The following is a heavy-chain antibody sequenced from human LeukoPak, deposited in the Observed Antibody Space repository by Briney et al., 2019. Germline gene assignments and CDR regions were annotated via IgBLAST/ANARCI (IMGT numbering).Heavy chain of an antibody. CDR1: GFTFSSYG. V-gene: IGHV3-33*01. CDR3: ARAGSEGTTPDY. J-gene: IGHJ4*02. CDR2: IWYDGSNK. D-gene: IGHD4-17*01. Sequence: PGRSLRLSCAASGFTFSSYGMHWVRQAPGKGLEWVAVIWYDGSNKYYADSVKGRFTISRDNSKNTLYLQMNNLRAEDTAVYYCARAGSEGTTPDYWGQGTLVTVSS.